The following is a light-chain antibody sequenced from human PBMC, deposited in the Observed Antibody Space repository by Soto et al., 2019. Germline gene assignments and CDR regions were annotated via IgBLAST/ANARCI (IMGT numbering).Light chain of an antibody. V-gene: IGLV2-23*02. Sequence: QSVLTQPASVSGYPGQSITISCTGTSSDVGSYNLDSWYQQHPGKAPKLMIYEVSKRPSGVSNRFSGSKSGNTASLTISGLQAEDEADYYCCSYAGSSTAYVFGTGTKVTVL. CDR3: CSYAGSSTAYV. CDR1: SSDVGSYNL. J-gene: IGLJ1*01. CDR2: EVS.